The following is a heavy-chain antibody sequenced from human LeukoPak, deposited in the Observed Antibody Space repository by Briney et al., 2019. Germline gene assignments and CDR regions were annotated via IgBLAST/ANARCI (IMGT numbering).Heavy chain of an antibody. D-gene: IGHD5-12*01. Sequence: GGSLRLSCVASGFTFSSYGMHWVRQAPGKGLEWMAVISYDGSNEYYVDSVKGRFTISRDNTKNSLYLQMNSLRAEDTAVYYCARDRSGYSGYECQAYWGQGTLVTVSS. CDR2: ISYDGSNE. CDR3: ARDRSGYSGYECQAY. V-gene: IGHV3-30*03. J-gene: IGHJ4*02. CDR1: GFTFSSYG.